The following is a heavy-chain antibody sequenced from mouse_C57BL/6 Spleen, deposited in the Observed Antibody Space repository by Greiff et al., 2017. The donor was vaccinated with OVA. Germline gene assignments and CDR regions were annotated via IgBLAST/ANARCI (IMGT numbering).Heavy chain of an antibody. J-gene: IGHJ1*03. D-gene: IGHD2-12*01. Sequence: EVKLVESEGGLVQPGSSMKLSCTASGFTFSDYYMAWVRQVPEKGLEWVANINYDGSSTYYLDSLKSRFILSRDNAKNILYRQISSLKSEDTATYYCARDGRQGYVDVWGTGTTVTGSS. CDR3: ARDGRQGYVDV. CDR2: INYDGSST. CDR1: GFTFSDYY. V-gene: IGHV5-16*01.